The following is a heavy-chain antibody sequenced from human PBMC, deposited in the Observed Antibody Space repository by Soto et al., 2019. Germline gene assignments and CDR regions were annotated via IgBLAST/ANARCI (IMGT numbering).Heavy chain of an antibody. V-gene: IGHV4-59*08. J-gene: IGHJ3*02. CDR1: GGSISSYY. D-gene: IGHD4-17*01. CDR2: IYYSGST. CDR3: ARQGADYGGSAHAFDI. Sequence: QVQLQESGPGLVKPSETLSLTCTVSGGSISSYYWSWIRQPPGKGLEWIGYIYYSGSTNYNPSLKSRVTLSVDTSKNQFSLKLSSVTAAATAVYYCARQGADYGGSAHAFDIWGQGTMVTVSS.